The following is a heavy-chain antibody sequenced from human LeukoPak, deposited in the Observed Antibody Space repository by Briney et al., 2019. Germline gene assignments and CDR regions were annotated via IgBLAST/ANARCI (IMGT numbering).Heavy chain of an antibody. CDR3: AKGRWTDIVVVVTAEY. V-gene: IGHV3-23*01. CDR2: ITISGDNT. Sequence: GGSLRLSCAASGFTFSSYAMTWVRQAPGKGLEWVSHITISGDNTYYADSVKGRFTISRDNSKKTLYLQMNSLRADDTAVYYCAKGRWTDIVVVVTAEYWGQGTLVTVSS. CDR1: GFTFSSYA. D-gene: IGHD2-15*01. J-gene: IGHJ4*02.